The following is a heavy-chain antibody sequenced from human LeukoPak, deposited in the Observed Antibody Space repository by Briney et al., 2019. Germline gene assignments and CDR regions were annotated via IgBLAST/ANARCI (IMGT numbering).Heavy chain of an antibody. Sequence: SETLSLTCTVSGGSISSYYWSWIRQPPGKGLEWIGYIYYSGSTNYNPSLKSRVTISVDTSKNQFSLKLSSVAAADTAVYYCARDGMEFCSGGSCYSYFDYWGQGTLVTVSS. J-gene: IGHJ4*02. CDR3: ARDGMEFCSGGSCYSYFDY. CDR2: IYYSGST. V-gene: IGHV4-59*01. CDR1: GGSISSYY. D-gene: IGHD2-15*01.